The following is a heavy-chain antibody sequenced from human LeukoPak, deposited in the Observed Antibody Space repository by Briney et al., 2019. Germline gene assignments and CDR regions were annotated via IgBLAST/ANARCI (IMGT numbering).Heavy chain of an antibody. J-gene: IGHJ4*02. CDR1: GFTFSSYA. V-gene: IGHV3-23*01. CDR2: IGGSGGST. Sequence: GGSLRLSCAASGFTFSSYAMSRVRQAPGKGLEWVSAIGGSGGSTYYADSVKGRFTISRDNSKNTLYLQMNSLRAEDTAVYYCARGPSGYHNTGGQGTLVTVSS. D-gene: IGHD5-12*01. CDR3: ARGPSGYHNT.